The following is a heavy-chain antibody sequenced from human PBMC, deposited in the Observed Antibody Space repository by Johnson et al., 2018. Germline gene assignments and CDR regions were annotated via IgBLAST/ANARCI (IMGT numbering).Heavy chain of an antibody. V-gene: IGHV3-13*01. CDR3: ARGGYSYGDDAFDI. D-gene: IGHD5-18*01. CDR2: IGTAGDT. Sequence: VQLVESGGGLVQPGGSLRLSCAASGFTFSSYDMHWVRQATGKGLEWVSAIGTAGDTYYPGSVKGRFTISRENAKNTLYLQMNSLRGEDTAVYYCARGGYSYGDDAFDIGGQGTMVTVSS. J-gene: IGHJ3*02. CDR1: GFTFSSYD.